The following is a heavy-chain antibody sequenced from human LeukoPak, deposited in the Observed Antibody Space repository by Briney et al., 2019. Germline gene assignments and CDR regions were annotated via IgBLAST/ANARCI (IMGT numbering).Heavy chain of an antibody. CDR2: IYYSGSA. J-gene: IGHJ5*02. V-gene: IGHV4-39*07. CDR3: ARDPSGGDRPEDWFDP. CDR1: GGSFSSSSYY. Sequence: SETLSLTCTVSGGSFSSSSYYWGWIRQPPGKGLEWIGSIYYSGSAYYNPSLKSRVTISVDTSKNQFSLKLSSVTAADTAVYYCARDPSGGDRPEDWFDPWGQGTLVTVSS.